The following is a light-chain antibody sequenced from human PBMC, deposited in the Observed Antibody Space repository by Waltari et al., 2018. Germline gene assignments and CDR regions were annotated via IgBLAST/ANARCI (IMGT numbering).Light chain of an antibody. Sequence: NVLTQSQGTLVLSPGERATPSCRASQSINSDYLAWYQQKPGQAPRPLIYGASSRATGVPDRFSGSGSGTDFTLTITRLEPEDSAVYFCQHYGTTLWTFGQGTKVEIK. CDR2: GAS. V-gene: IGKV3-20*01. CDR3: QHYGTTLWT. J-gene: IGKJ1*01. CDR1: QSINSDY.